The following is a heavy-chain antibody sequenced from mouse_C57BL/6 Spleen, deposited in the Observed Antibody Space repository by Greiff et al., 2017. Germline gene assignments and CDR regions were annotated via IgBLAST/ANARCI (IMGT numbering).Heavy chain of an antibody. V-gene: IGHV1-54*01. J-gene: IGHJ2*01. CDR3: ARGSSYYDWYYFDY. CDR2: INPGSGGT. Sequence: VQLQESGAELVRPGTSVKVSCKASGYAFTNYLIEWVKQRPGQGLEWIGVINPGSGGTNYNEKFKGKATLTADKSSSTAYMQLSSLTSEDSAVYFCARGSSYYDWYYFDYWGQGTTLTVSS. CDR1: GYAFTNYL. D-gene: IGHD2-4*01.